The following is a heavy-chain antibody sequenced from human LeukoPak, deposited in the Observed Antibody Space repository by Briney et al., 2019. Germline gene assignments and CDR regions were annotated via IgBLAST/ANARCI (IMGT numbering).Heavy chain of an antibody. J-gene: IGHJ4*02. CDR2: INPNSGGT. V-gene: IGHV1-2*02. CDR1: GYAFTGYY. D-gene: IGHD5-18*01. CDR3: ARRRTGYSYGYSL. Sequence: ASVKVSCKASGYAFTGYYMHWVRQAPGQGLEWMGWINPNSGGTNYAQKFQGRVTMTRDTSISTAYMELSRLRSDDTAVYYCARRRTGYSYGYSLWGQGTLVTVSS.